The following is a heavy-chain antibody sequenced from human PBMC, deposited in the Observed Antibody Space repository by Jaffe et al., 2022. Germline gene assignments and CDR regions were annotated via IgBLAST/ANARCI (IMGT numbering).Heavy chain of an antibody. J-gene: IGHJ3*02. D-gene: IGHD3-22*01. CDR2: VYISGST. CDR3: ARLPMIAVFQGGAFDI. Sequence: QVQLQESGPGLVKPSQTLSLTCTVSGGSISSGNYYWSWIRQPAGKGLEWIGRVYISGSTNYNPSLKSRVTISVDTSKNQLSLKLSSVTAADTAVYYCARLPMIAVFQGGAFDIWGQGTMVTVSS. V-gene: IGHV4-61*02. CDR1: GGSISSGNYY.